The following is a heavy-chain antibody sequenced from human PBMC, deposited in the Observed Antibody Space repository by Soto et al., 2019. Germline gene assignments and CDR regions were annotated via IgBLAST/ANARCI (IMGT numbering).Heavy chain of an antibody. Sequence: QVQLVESGGGVVQPGRSLRLSCAASGFIFSTYGMHWVRQAPGKGLEWVAVISYDGSNQYYEDSVKGRFTISRDNSKNTLYLQMNSLRVEDTAVYYCAKSWPGYHGAFDMWGQGTMVTV. CDR2: ISYDGSNQ. CDR3: AKSWPGYHGAFDM. D-gene: IGHD2-2*01. CDR1: GFIFSTYG. J-gene: IGHJ3*02. V-gene: IGHV3-30*18.